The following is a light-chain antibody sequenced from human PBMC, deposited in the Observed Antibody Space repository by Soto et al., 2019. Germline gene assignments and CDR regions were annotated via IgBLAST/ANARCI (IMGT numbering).Light chain of an antibody. CDR1: TRDIAGYNY. CDR2: QVT. CDR3: PSFSSSTSLYV. Sequence: QSVLTQPASVSGSLGQSITISCTGTTRDIAGYNYISWYQQLPGKAPKLMIYQVTIRPSGISNRFSGSKSGNTASLTISGLQAEDEADYYCPSFSSSTSLYVFGTGSKVTVL. V-gene: IGLV2-14*01. J-gene: IGLJ1*01.